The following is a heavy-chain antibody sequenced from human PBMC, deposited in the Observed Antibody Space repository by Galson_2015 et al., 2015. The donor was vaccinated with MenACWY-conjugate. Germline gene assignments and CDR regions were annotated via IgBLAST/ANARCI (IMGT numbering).Heavy chain of an antibody. V-gene: IGHV3-23*01. J-gene: IGHJ3*01. CDR1: GSTLSSYA. CDR2: ISGSGDST. D-gene: IGHD1-14*01. CDR3: AKGISTGNRNAFDV. Sequence: SLRLSCAASGSTLSSYAMSWVRQAPAKGLEWVPVISGSGDSTYHADFVKGRFNISRDNSKNTVYLQMNSLRAEDTAVYYCAKGISTGNRNAFDVWVQGTMVTVSS.